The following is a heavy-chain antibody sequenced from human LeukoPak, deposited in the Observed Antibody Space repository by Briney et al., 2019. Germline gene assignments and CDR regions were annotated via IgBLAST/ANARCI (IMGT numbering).Heavy chain of an antibody. CDR2: IRYDGSNK. Sequence: PEGSLRLSCAASGFTFSSYGMHWVRQAPGKGLEWVAFIRYDGSNKYYADSVKGRFTISRDNSKNTLYLQMSSLRAEDTAVYYCARAQSYDFWSGYYIAYWGQGTLVTVSS. CDR1: GFTFSSYG. D-gene: IGHD3-3*01. J-gene: IGHJ4*02. V-gene: IGHV3-30*02. CDR3: ARAQSYDFWSGYYIAY.